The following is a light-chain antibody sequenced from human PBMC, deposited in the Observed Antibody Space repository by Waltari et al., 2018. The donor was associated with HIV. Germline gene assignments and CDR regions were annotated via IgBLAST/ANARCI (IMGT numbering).Light chain of an antibody. CDR3: AAWDDSLNGYV. V-gene: IGLV1-36*01. Sequence: QSVLTQPHSVSEAPRQRVTISCSGSTSNIGSNAVNWYQQLPGKAPKLLIYYDDLRPSGGADRFSGSKSGTSASLAISGLQSEDEADYYCAAWDDSLNGYVFGTGTKVTVL. J-gene: IGLJ1*01. CDR1: TSNIGSNA. CDR2: YDD.